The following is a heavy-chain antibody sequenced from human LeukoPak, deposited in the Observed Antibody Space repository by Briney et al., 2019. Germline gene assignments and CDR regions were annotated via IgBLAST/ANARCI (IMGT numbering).Heavy chain of an antibody. J-gene: IGHJ4*02. D-gene: IGHD6-6*01. Sequence: PGRSLRLSCAASGFTFSSYAMHWVRQAPGKGLEGVAVISYDGSNKYYADSVKGRFTISRDNSKNTLYLQMNSLRAEDTAVYYCARDDEYSSSSASGVRDYWGQGTLVTVSS. V-gene: IGHV3-30-3*01. CDR2: ISYDGSNK. CDR1: GFTFSSYA. CDR3: ARDDEYSSSSASGVRDY.